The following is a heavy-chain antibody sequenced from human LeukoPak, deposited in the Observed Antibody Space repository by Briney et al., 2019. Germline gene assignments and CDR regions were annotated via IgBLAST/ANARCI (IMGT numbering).Heavy chain of an antibody. CDR2: ITHSGST. D-gene: IGHD6-19*01. V-gene: IGHV4-34*01. CDR3: ARAPRSSGWNY. CDR1: GDSISSYY. Sequence: SETLSLTCTVSGDSISSYYWSWIRQPPGKGLEWIGEITHSGSTNYNPSLKSRLTISVDTSKNQFSLKLSSVTAADTAVYYCARAPRSSGWNYWGQGTLVTVSS. J-gene: IGHJ4*02.